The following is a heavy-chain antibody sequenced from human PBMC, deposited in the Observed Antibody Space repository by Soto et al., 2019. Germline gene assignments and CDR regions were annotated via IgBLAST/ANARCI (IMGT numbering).Heavy chain of an antibody. CDR1: GYTFTTYS. J-gene: IGHJ5*02. D-gene: IGHD2-21*02. V-gene: IGHV1-46*01. CDR3: ARSDCYGVCRGKWLDP. Sequence: QVQLMQSGAEVKKPGASVKVSCKASGYTFTTYSMHWVRQAPGQGLEWMGVINPRSGRTSFAQKFQGRVTMTGDTSTSTVYMELSSLRSEDTAVYYCARSDCYGVCRGKWLDPWGQGILVTVSS. CDR2: INPRSGRT.